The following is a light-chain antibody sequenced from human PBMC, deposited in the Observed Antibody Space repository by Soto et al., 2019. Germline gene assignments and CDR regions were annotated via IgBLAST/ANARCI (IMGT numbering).Light chain of an antibody. CDR3: SSYTSSSTYV. CDR2: EVS. V-gene: IGLV2-14*01. J-gene: IGLJ1*01. Sequence: QSALTQPASVSGSPGQSITICCTGTSSDVGGYNCVSWYQQHPGKAPKLMIYEVSNRPSGVSNRFSGSKSGNTASLTISGVQAEDEADYYCSSYTSSSTYVFGTGTKLTVL. CDR1: SSDVGGYNC.